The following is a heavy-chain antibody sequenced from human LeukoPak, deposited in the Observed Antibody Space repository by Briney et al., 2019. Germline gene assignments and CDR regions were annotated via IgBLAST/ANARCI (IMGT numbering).Heavy chain of an antibody. V-gene: IGHV1-69*04. Sequence: SVKVSCKVSGGTFNNYAISWVRQAPGQGLEWMGRITPVFGITKYAQKFQGRVTMTADKSTTTAYMGLSSLRSEDTAVYYCARKRETYCRGDSCDAFDNWGQGTMVSVSS. CDR2: ITPVFGIT. CDR1: GGTFNNYA. D-gene: IGHD2-15*01. J-gene: IGHJ3*02. CDR3: ARKRETYCRGDSCDAFDN.